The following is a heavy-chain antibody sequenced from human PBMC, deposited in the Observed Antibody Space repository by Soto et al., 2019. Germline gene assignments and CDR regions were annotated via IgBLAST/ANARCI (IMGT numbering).Heavy chain of an antibody. J-gene: IGHJ5*02. CDR2: IYYSGST. CDR1: GGSISSGGYY. CDR3: ARVGGINWFDP. D-gene: IGHD1-20*01. Sequence: QVQLQESGPGLVKPSQTLSLTCTVSGGSISSGGYYWSWIRQHPGKGLEWIGYIYYSGSTYYNPSPKGRVTISVDTSKNQFALKLSSVTAADTAVYYCARVGGINWFDPWGQGTLVTVSS. V-gene: IGHV4-31*03.